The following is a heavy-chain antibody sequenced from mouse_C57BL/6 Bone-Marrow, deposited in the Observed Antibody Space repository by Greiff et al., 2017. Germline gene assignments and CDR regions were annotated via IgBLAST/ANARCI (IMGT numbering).Heavy chain of an antibody. D-gene: IGHD1-1*01. CDR1: GYAFSSYW. Sequence: VKLMESGAELVKPGASVKISCKASGYAFSSYWMNWVKQRPGKGLEWIGQIYPGDGDTNYNGKFKGKATLTADKSSSTAYMQLSSLTSEDSAVYFCARRSITTVVATSRYYFDYWGQGTTLTVSS. CDR3: ARRSITTVVATSRYYFDY. V-gene: IGHV1-80*01. J-gene: IGHJ2*01. CDR2: IYPGDGDT.